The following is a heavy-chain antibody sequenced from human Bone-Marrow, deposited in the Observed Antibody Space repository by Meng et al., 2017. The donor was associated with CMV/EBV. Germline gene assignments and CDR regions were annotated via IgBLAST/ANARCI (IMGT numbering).Heavy chain of an antibody. V-gene: IGHV3-33*01. J-gene: IGHJ4*02. D-gene: IGHD5-24*01. CDR2: IWNDGSNK. Sequence: GESLKISCAASGFTISSYGMHWVRQAAGKGLEWVAVIWNDGSNKYYADSVKGRFTISRDNDKNSLYLQMNSLRAEDRAVYYCAREGGMATIDYWGQGTLVTVSS. CDR1: GFTISSYG. CDR3: AREGGMATIDY.